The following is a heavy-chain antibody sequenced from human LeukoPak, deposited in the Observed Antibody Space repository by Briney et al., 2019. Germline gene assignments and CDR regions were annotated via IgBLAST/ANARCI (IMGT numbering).Heavy chain of an antibody. D-gene: IGHD5-24*01. CDR1: GYTFTSYY. Sequence: ASVKVSCKASGYTFTSYYMNWVRQAPAQGLEWMGIINPNGGSTSYAQKFQGRVTMTRDTSTSKVYMELSSLRSEDTAVYYCARREDGYNYVVYCGQGSLVTVSS. CDR2: INPNGGST. V-gene: IGHV1-46*01. J-gene: IGHJ4*02. CDR3: ARREDGYNYVVY.